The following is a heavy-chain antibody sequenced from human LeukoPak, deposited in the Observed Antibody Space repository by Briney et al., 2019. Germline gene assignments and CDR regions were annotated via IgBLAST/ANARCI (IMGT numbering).Heavy chain of an antibody. D-gene: IGHD3-22*01. CDR3: ARAAVGYDSSGYFPFDY. V-gene: IGHV3-66*02. CDR1: GFTVSSNY. Sequence: PGGSLTLSCAASGFTVSSNYMSWVRQAPGKGREWVSVIFIGGSTYYADSVKGRFTISRDNSKNTLYLQMNSLRAEDTAVYYCARAAVGYDSSGYFPFDYWGQGTLVTVSS. CDR2: IFIGGST. J-gene: IGHJ4*02.